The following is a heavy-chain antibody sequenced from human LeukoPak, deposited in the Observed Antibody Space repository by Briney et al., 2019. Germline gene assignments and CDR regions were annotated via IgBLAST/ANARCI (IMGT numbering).Heavy chain of an antibody. CDR2: ISAYSGNT. Sequence: ASVKVSCKASGYTFTSYGIIWVRQAPGQGLEWMGWISAYSGNTNYAQKLQGRVTMTADTSTSTAYMELRSLRSDDTAVYYCARDRHYDILTGYHKDYFDYWGQGTLVTVSS. J-gene: IGHJ4*02. CDR3: ARDRHYDILTGYHKDYFDY. V-gene: IGHV1-18*01. D-gene: IGHD3-9*01. CDR1: GYTFTSYG.